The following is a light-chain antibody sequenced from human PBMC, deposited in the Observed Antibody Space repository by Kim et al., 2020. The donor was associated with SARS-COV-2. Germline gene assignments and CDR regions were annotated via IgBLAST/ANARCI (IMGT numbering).Light chain of an antibody. V-gene: IGLV3-1*01. CDR1: RLGDRH. CDR3: QAWDSTNV. Sequence: PGQTASITCSGDRLGDRHVCWYQQKSGQSPVLCIYEDKKRPSGIPDRFSGFNSGNTATLTISETKAMDEADYFCQAWDSTNVFGGGTQLTVL. J-gene: IGLJ2*01. CDR2: EDK.